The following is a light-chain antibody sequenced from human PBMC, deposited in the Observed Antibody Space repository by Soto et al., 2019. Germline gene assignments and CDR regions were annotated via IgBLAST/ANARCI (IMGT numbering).Light chain of an antibody. V-gene: IGLV2-8*01. CDR3: SSFAGNNNLV. CDR2: EVS. Sequence: QSFLTQPPSASGSPGQSGTISCTGTSSDVGGYNYVSWYQQHPGKAPKLMISEVSKRPSGVPDRFSGSKSGNTASLTVSGLQAEDEADYYCSSFAGNNNLVFGGGTKLTVL. CDR1: SSDVGGYNY. J-gene: IGLJ2*01.